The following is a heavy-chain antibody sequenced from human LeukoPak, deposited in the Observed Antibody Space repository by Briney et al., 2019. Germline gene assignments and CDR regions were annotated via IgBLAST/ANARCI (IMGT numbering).Heavy chain of an antibody. V-gene: IGHV3-74*01. D-gene: IGHD2-2*02. CDR1: GFTISGYW. CDR2: INSVGSST. Sequence: GGSLRLSCAASGFTISGYWMHWVRQAPGKGLVWVSRINSVGSSTSYADSVKGRFTISRDNAKNTLYLQMNNVRAEDTAVYSCARGPYTFDYWGQGTLVTVSS. CDR3: ARGPYTFDY. J-gene: IGHJ4*02.